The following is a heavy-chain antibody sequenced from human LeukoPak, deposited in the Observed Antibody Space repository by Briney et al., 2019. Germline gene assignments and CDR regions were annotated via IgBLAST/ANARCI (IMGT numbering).Heavy chain of an antibody. CDR1: GGSISSGGYS. D-gene: IGHD5-12*01. Sequence: SQTLSLTCAVSGGSISSGGYSWSWIRQPPGKGLEWIGYIYHSGSTYYNPSLKNRVTISVDRSKNQFSLKLSSVTAADTAVYYCARGVVATTEVPSFYFDYWGQGTLVTVSS. CDR2: IYHSGST. J-gene: IGHJ4*02. V-gene: IGHV4-30-2*01. CDR3: ARGVVATTEVPSFYFDY.